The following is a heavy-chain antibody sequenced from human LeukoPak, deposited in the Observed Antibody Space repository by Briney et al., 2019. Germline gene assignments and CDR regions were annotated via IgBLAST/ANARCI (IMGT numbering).Heavy chain of an antibody. Sequence: GGSLRLSCAASGFTFSSYAMSWVRQAPGRGLEWVSSISGSGAATYYADSVKGWFTISRDNSKNTLYLQLNSLRAEDTAVYYCAKGGSGRDSNYFDYWGQGTLVPVSS. CDR1: GFTFSSYA. J-gene: IGHJ4*02. V-gene: IGHV3-23*01. CDR2: ISGSGAAT. CDR3: AKGGSGRDSNYFDY. D-gene: IGHD3-10*01.